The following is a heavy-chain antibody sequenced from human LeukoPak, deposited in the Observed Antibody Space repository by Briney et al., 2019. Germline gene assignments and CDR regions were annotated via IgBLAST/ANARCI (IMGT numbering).Heavy chain of an antibody. D-gene: IGHD3-22*01. CDR2: ISGSSTYI. J-gene: IGHJ6*02. CDR1: GFTFGSFS. V-gene: IGHV3-21*01. CDR3: AREMIGRDYGMDV. Sequence: WGSLRLSCAASGFTFGSFSMKWVRQAPGKGLEWVSSISGSSTYIYYADSVKGRLTIARDNAKNSLYLQMNSLRAADTAVYYCAREMIGRDYGMDVWGQGTTVTVSS.